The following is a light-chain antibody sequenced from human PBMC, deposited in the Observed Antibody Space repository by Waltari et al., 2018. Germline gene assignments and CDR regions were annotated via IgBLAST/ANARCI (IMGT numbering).Light chain of an antibody. Sequence: IQMTQFPSSLSASLGDNVTITCRAGQTVSKYLNWYQHKSGQPPNLLIYGVSSLQVGVPSRFSGGGSETEFTLTISRLQPEDFAVYYCQQTYSGVSFGGGTKVDIK. J-gene: IGKJ4*01. CDR2: GVS. CDR3: QQTYSGVS. V-gene: IGKV1-39*01. CDR1: QTVSKY.